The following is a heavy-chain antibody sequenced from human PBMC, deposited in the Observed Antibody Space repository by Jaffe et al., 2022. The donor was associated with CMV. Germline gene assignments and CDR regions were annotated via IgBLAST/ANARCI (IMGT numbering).Heavy chain of an antibody. Sequence: QVQLVESGGGVVQPGRSLRLSCAASGFTFSSYGMHWVRQAPGKGLEWVAVIWYDGSNKYYADSVKGRFTISRDNSKNTLYLQMNSLRAEDTAVYYCARDVSGSGSYYLGYWGQGTLVTVSS. D-gene: IGHD3-10*01. CDR3: ARDVSGSGSYYLGY. CDR2: IWYDGSNK. J-gene: IGHJ4*02. V-gene: IGHV3-33*08. CDR1: GFTFSSYG.